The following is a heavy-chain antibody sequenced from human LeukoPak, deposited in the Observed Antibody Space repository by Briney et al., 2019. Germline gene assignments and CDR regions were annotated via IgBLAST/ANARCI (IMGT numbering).Heavy chain of an antibody. CDR2: IYYSGST. D-gene: IGHD6-19*01. CDR1: GDSISSYY. CDR3: ARDNSSGWYFLDY. V-gene: IGHV4-59*01. Sequence: SETLSLTCTVSGDSISSYYWSWIRQPPGKGLEWIGYIYYSGSTNYNPSLKSRVTISVDTSKNQFSLKLSSVTAADTAVYYCARDNSSGWYFLDYWGQGTLVTVSS. J-gene: IGHJ4*02.